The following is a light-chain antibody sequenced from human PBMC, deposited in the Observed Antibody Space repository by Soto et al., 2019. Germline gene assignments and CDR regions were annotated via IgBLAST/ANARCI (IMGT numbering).Light chain of an antibody. Sequence: DIQMTQSPSSLSASVGDRVTITCRASQGIIDYVAWFQQKPGKAPKLLIYAASTPQSGVPSRFSGSGSGTDVTNTISSLQPEDVATYYCQKYNTAPQTFGQVNEVEIK. J-gene: IGKJ1*01. CDR2: AAS. CDR3: QKYNTAPQT. V-gene: IGKV1-27*01. CDR1: QGIIDY.